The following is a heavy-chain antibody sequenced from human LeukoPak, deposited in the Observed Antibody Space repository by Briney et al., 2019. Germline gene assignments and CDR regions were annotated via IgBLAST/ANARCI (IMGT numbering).Heavy chain of an antibody. CDR2: IGDSGTTL. CDR1: GFTFNIYE. V-gene: IGHV3-48*03. CDR3: AREVYSGYSYFDY. J-gene: IGHJ4*02. D-gene: IGHD5-12*01. Sequence: GGSLRLPCAASGFTFNIYEMNWARQAPGRGLEWISYIGDSGTTLYHADSVKGRFTISRDNAKNTVYLQMNSLRAEDTAVYYCAREVYSGYSYFDYWGQGTLVTVSS.